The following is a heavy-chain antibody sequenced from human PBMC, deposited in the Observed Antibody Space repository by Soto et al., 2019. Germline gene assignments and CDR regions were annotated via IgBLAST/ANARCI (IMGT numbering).Heavy chain of an antibody. D-gene: IGHD3-22*01. CDR2: IIPIFGTA. CDR3: AREYYYDSSGYYVSVH. J-gene: IGHJ4*02. CDR1: GGTFSSYA. Sequence: ASVKVSCKASGGTFSSYAISWVRQAPGQGLEWMGGIIPIFGTANYAQKFQGRVTITADESTSTAYMELSSLRSEDTAVYYCAREYYYDSSGYYVSVHWGQGTLVTVSS. V-gene: IGHV1-69*13.